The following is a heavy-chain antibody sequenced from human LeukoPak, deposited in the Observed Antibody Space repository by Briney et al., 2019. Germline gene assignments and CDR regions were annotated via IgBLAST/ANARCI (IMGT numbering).Heavy chain of an antibody. CDR2: ISGSGGST. Sequence: GGSLRLSCAASGLTFSSYAMSWVRQAPGKGLEWVSAISGSGGSTYYADSVKGRFTISRDNSKNTLYLQMNSLRAEDTAVYYCAKEGGPLWFGESYFDYWGQGTLVTVSS. CDR3: AKEGGPLWFGESYFDY. V-gene: IGHV3-23*01. CDR1: GLTFSSYA. D-gene: IGHD3-10*01. J-gene: IGHJ4*02.